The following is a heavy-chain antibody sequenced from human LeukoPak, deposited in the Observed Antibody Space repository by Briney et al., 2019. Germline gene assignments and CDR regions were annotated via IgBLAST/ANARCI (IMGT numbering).Heavy chain of an antibody. D-gene: IGHD1/OR15-1a*01. CDR2: IRYDGSNK. Sequence: GGSLRLSCAASGFIFSDYGMHWVRQAPGKGLEWVTFIRYDGSNKYYADSVKGRFTISRDNSKNILYLQMNSLSSEDTAVYYCAKEGTASKPSDLDYWGQGTLVTLSS. V-gene: IGHV3-30*02. CDR3: AKEGTASKPSDLDY. J-gene: IGHJ4*02. CDR1: GFIFSDYG.